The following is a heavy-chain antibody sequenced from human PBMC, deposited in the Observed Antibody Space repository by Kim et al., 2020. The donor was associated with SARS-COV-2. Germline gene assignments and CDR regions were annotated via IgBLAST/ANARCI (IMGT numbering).Heavy chain of an antibody. D-gene: IGHD2-15*01. V-gene: IGHV3-73*01. Sequence: GGSLRLSCAASGFTFSGSAMHWVRQASGKGLEWVGRIRSKANSYATAYAASVKGRFTISRDDSKNTAYLQMNSLKTEDTAVYYCIPSLGVVAATEYFDYWGQGTLVTVSS. CDR1: GFTFSGSA. CDR3: IPSLGVVAATEYFDY. CDR2: IRSKANSYAT. J-gene: IGHJ4*02.